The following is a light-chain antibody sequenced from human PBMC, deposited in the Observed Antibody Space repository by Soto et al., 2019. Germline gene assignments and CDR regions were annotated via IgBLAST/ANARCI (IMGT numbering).Light chain of an antibody. CDR1: QGISSY. V-gene: IGKV1-9*01. CDR3: QQLNSYPFT. Sequence: DIQLTQSPSFLSESVGDRVTLTCRASQGISSYLAWYQQRPGKAPNLQIYATSTLQSGVPSRFSGGESGTEFNLTISRLQPGDFVTYYCQQLNSYPFTCGEGTKVEIK. CDR2: ATS. J-gene: IGKJ4*01.